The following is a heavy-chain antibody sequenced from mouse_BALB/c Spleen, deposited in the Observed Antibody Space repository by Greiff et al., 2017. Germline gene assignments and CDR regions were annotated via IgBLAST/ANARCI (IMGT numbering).Heavy chain of an antibody. Sequence: EVKLVESGGGLVKPGGSLKLSCAASGFAFSSYDMSWVRQTPEKRLEWVAYISSGGGSTYYPDTVKGRFTISRDNAKNTLYLQMSSLKSEDTAMYYCARHHYYGSSYDYAMDYWGQGTSVTVSS. V-gene: IGHV5-12-1*01. CDR2: ISSGGGST. D-gene: IGHD1-1*01. CDR1: GFAFSSYD. J-gene: IGHJ4*01. CDR3: ARHHYYGSSYDYAMDY.